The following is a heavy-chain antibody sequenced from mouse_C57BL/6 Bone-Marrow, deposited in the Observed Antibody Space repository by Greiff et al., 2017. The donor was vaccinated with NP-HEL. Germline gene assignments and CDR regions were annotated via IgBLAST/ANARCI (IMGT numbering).Heavy chain of an antibody. CDR2: IYPRSGNT. CDR1: GYTFTSYG. D-gene: IGHD1-1*01. CDR3: TRPHYYGSRDY. Sequence: QVQLKESGAELARPGASVKLSCKASGYTFTSYGISWVKQRTGQGLEWIGEIYPRSGNTYYNEKFKGKATLTADKSSSTAYMDLRSLTSEDSAVYFCTRPHYYGSRDYWGQGTTLAVSS. V-gene: IGHV1-81*01. J-gene: IGHJ2*01.